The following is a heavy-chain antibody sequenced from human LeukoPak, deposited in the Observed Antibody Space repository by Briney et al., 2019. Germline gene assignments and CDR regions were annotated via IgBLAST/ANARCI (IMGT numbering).Heavy chain of an antibody. CDR2: ISGSGGST. D-gene: IGHD6-13*01. CDR3: AKYSSSWSLGVEDY. V-gene: IGHV3-23*01. Sequence: PGGSLRLSCAASGFTFSSYGMSWVRQAPGKGLEWVSAISGSGGSTYYADSVKGRFTISRDNSKNTLYLQMNSLRAEDTAVYYCAKYSSSWSLGVEDYWGQGTLVTVSS. CDR1: GFTFSSYG. J-gene: IGHJ4*02.